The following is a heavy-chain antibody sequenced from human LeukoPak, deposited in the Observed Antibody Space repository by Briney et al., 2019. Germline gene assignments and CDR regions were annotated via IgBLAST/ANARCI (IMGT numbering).Heavy chain of an antibody. Sequence: GGSLRLSCAASGFTFSSYGMHWVRQAPGKGLEWVAFIRYDGSNKYYADSVKGRFTISRDNSKNTLYLQMNSLRAEDTAVYYCAKGLEYQLPLYYYYMDVWGKGTTVTISS. J-gene: IGHJ6*03. CDR3: AKGLEYQLPLYYYYMDV. D-gene: IGHD2-2*01. V-gene: IGHV3-30*02. CDR1: GFTFSSYG. CDR2: IRYDGSNK.